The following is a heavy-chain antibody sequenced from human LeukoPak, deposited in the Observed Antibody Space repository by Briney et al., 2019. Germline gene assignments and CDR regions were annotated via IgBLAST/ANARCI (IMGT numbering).Heavy chain of an antibody. CDR1: GFTFTSYA. D-gene: IGHD3-9*01. J-gene: IGHJ4*02. V-gene: IGHV3-23*01. CDR3: ARRIDWSHDY. Sequence: PGGSLRLSCAASGFTFTSYAITWVRQAPGKGLEWVSTISNSGDSTYYADSVKGRFTISRDNSKNTLYLQMNSLRAEDTAVYYCARRIDWSHDYWGQGTLVTVSS. CDR2: ISNSGDST.